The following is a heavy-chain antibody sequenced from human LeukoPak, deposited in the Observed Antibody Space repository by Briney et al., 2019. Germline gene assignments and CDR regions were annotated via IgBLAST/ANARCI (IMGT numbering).Heavy chain of an antibody. Sequence: GGSLRLSCAASGFTVSSNHMSWVRQAPGKGLEWVSVIYSGGSTYYADSVKGRFTISRDNSKNTLYLQMNSLRAEDTAVYYCAKGPHYDRSDYWGQGTLVTVSS. CDR2: IYSGGST. CDR1: GFTVSSNH. D-gene: IGHD3-16*01. CDR3: AKGPHYDRSDY. J-gene: IGHJ4*02. V-gene: IGHV3-53*01.